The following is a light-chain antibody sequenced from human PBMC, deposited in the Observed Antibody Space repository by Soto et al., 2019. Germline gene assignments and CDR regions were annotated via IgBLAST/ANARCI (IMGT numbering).Light chain of an antibody. J-gene: IGLJ3*02. CDR1: SSNLGNNF. CDR3: GTWDSSLSAVV. Sequence: QSALTQPPSVSAAPRQRVTISCSGSSSNLGNNFVSWYQHLPGTAPKLLIFENDKLPSGIPDRFSASKSGTSATLGITGLQTGDEADYYCGTWDSSLSAVVFGGGTKLTVL. CDR2: END. V-gene: IGLV1-51*02.